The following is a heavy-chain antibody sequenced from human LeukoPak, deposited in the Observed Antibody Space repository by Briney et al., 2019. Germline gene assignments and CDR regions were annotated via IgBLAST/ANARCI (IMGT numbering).Heavy chain of an antibody. D-gene: IGHD4-17*01. V-gene: IGHV3-23*01. CDR3: AKGALVDGEPYDEDYYYYGMDV. CDR2: ISGSGGST. CDR1: GVIFSSDA. Sequence: GGSLRLSSAASGVIFSSDAMSWVRQAPGKGLEWVSAISGSGGSTYYADSVKGRFTISRDNSKNTLYLQMNSLRAEDTAVYYCAKGALVDGEPYDEDYYYYGMDVWGQGTTVTVSS. J-gene: IGHJ6*02.